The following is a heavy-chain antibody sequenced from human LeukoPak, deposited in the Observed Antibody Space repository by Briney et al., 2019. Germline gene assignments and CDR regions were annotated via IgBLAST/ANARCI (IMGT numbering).Heavy chain of an antibody. CDR1: GGTFSSYA. V-gene: IGHV1-69*13. J-gene: IGHJ4*02. CDR2: IIPIFGTA. Sequence: SVKVSCKASGGTFSSYAISWVRQAPGQGLEWMGGIIPIFGTANYAQKFQGRVTITADESTSTAYMELSSLRSEDTAVYYCARGTVGYNRGYYFDYWGQGTLVTVSS. CDR3: ARGTVGYNRGYYFDY. D-gene: IGHD5-24*01.